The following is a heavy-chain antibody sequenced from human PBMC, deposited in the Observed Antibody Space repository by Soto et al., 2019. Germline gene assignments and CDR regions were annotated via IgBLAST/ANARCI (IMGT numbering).Heavy chain of an antibody. CDR2: VSYTGDT. CDR1: RGSVSSASYY. D-gene: IGHD3-10*01. CDR3: ARDRRFVEAIDY. V-gene: IGHV4-61*01. Sequence: QVQLQESGPGLVKPSETLSLTCTVSRGSVSSASYYWSWIRQAPGKRLQWIGYVSYTGDTNYNPSLKSRVSMSVDTYKNQFSLKLTSVTAADTAVYFCARDRRFVEAIDYWGQGTLVTVSS. J-gene: IGHJ4*02.